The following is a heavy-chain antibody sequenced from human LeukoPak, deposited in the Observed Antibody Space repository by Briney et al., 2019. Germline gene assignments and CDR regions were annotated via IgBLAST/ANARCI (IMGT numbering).Heavy chain of an antibody. J-gene: IGHJ6*03. CDR1: GGSISSYY. CDR3: ARGRFDCYEATYYYYYYMDV. CDR2: IYYSGST. D-gene: IGHD2-21*01. Sequence: SETLSLTCTVSGGSISSYYWSWIRQPPGKGLEWIGYIYYSGSTNYNPSLKSRVTISVDTSKNQFSLKLSSVTAADTAVYYCARGRFDCYEATYYYYYYMDVWGKGTTVTVSS. V-gene: IGHV4-59*08.